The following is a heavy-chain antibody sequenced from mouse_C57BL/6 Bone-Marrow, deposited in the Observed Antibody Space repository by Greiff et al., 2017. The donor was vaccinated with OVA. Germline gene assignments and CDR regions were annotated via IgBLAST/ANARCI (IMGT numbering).Heavy chain of an antibody. D-gene: IGHD2-5*01. V-gene: IGHV3-6*01. CDR2: ISYDGSN. CDR1: GYSITSGYY. Sequence: DVQLQESGPGLVKPSQSLSLTCSVTGYSITSGYYWYWLRQLPGNKLEWMGFISYDGSNNYTPTLKSRISITRDTSKNKCFLKLNPVTTEDTATYYCARNAYYSNYDYYAMDYWGQGTSVTVSS. CDR3: ARNAYYSNYDYYAMDY. J-gene: IGHJ4*01.